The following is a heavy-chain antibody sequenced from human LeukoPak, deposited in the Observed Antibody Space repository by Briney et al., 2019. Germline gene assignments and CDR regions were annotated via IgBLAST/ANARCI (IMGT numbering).Heavy chain of an antibody. J-gene: IGHJ4*02. D-gene: IGHD6-13*01. V-gene: IGHV3-23*01. CDR3: AKVLSSSWGYFGF. CDR1: GFTFSSYA. Sequence: GGSLRLSCAASGFTFSSYAMSWVRQAPGKGLEWVSAISGSGGSTYYADSVKGWFTISRDNSKNTLYLQMNSLRVEDTALYYCAKVLSSSWGYFGFWGQGTLVTVSS. CDR2: ISGSGGST.